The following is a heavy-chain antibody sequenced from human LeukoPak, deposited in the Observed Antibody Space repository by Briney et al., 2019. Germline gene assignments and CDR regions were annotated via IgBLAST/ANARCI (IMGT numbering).Heavy chain of an antibody. CDR3: ASALNSRSSSC. D-gene: IGHD6-13*01. CDR2: FNPESGGT. Sequence: ASVKVSCKASGYRLTDYYMHWVRQAPGQGLEWMGWFNPESGGTNYAQKFQGRVTMTTDTTISTAYMEPTRLRSDDTAVYYCASALNSRSSSCWGQGTRVTVSS. V-gene: IGHV1-2*02. CDR1: GYRLTDYY. J-gene: IGHJ4*02.